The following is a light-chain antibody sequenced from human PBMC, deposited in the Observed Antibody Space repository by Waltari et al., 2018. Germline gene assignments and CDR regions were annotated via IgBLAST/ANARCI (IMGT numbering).Light chain of an antibody. CDR3: SSYMDTTALEL. CDR2: DVT. J-gene: IGLJ2*01. CDR1: SSDIGSYNY. V-gene: IGLV2-14*03. Sequence: QSALTQPASVSGSPGQSITIPCTGTSSDIGSYNYVSWYQQHPGKAPKLIIFDVTNRPSGVSKHFSGSKSGNTAALIISGLQGEDEADYYCSSYMDTTALELFGGGTSLTVL.